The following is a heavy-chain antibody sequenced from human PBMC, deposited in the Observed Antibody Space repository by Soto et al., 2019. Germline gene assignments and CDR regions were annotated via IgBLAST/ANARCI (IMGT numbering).Heavy chain of an antibody. CDR3: AREIIAVAGYFDY. CDR2: IWYDGSNK. V-gene: IGHV3-33*01. Sequence: GESLKISCAASGFTFSSYGMHWVRQAPGKGLEWVAVIWYDGSNKYYADSVKGRFTISRDNSKNTLYLQMNSLRAEDTAVYYCAREIIAVAGYFDYWGQGTLVTVSS. D-gene: IGHD6-19*01. J-gene: IGHJ4*02. CDR1: GFTFSSYG.